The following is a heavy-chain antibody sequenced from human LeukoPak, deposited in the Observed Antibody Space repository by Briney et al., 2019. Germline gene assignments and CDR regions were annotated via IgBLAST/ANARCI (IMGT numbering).Heavy chain of an antibody. CDR3: AKDVYSSSWYGNNWFDP. D-gene: IGHD6-13*01. Sequence: PGGSLRLSCAASGFTFSDYYMSWIRQAPGKGLEWVSYISSSGSTIYYADSVKGRFTISRDNAKNSLYLQMNSLRAEDTAVYYCAKDVYSSSWYGNNWFDPWGQGTLVTVSS. CDR1: GFTFSDYY. V-gene: IGHV3-11*01. J-gene: IGHJ5*02. CDR2: ISSSGSTI.